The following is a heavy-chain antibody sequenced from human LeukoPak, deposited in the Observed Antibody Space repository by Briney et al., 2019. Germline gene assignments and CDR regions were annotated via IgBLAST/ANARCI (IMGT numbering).Heavy chain of an antibody. J-gene: IGHJ4*02. Sequence: ASVKVSCKASGFTFINYHMHWVRQAPGQGLEWLGIINLSGGSTHYPQKFQDRVTMTRDTSTSTVYMELSSLRSEDTAVYYCARDLDYGEKSEDYWSQGTLVTVSS. CDR1: GFTFINYH. D-gene: IGHD4/OR15-4a*01. V-gene: IGHV1-46*01. CDR2: INLSGGST. CDR3: ARDLDYGEKSEDY.